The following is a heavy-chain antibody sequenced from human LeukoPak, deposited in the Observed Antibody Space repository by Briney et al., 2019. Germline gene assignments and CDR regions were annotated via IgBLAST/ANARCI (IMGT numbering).Heavy chain of an antibody. D-gene: IGHD6-13*01. CDR1: GFTFSGYA. J-gene: IGHJ4*02. CDR3: AKGPSFRGAAAGLDY. CDR2: ITGSGGST. V-gene: IGHV3-23*01. Sequence: GGSLSLSCAASGFTFSGYAMSWVRQAPGKGLEWVSAITGSGGSTYYADSVKGRFTISRDNSKNTLYLQMNSLRAEDTAVYYCAKGPSFRGAAAGLDYWGQGTLVTVSS.